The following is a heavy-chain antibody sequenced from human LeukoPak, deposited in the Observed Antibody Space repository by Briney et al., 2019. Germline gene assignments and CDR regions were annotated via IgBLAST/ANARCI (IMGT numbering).Heavy chain of an antibody. J-gene: IGHJ6*03. V-gene: IGHV3-20*04. D-gene: IGHD3-9*01. CDR1: GFTFDDSG. CDR3: AKIRLVNSYYYYYYMDV. Sequence: GGSLRLSCAASGFTFDDSGMSWVRQAPGKGLEWVSGINWTGGSTGYADSVKGRFTISRDNAKNSLYLQMNSLRAEDTAVYYCAKIRLVNSYYYYYYMDVWGKGTTVTISS. CDR2: INWTGGST.